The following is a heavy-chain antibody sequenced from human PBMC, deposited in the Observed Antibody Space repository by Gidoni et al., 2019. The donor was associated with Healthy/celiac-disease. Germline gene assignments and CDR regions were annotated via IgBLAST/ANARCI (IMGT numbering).Heavy chain of an antibody. J-gene: IGHJ4*02. CDR3: ARDLGATYFDWLSTLDY. D-gene: IGHD3-9*01. Sequence: QGQRVESGGGVVQPGRSLRLSCAPYVFTSSSYGMHWVRQAPGKGLEWVAVIWYDGSNKYYADSVKGRFTISRDNSKNTLYLQMNSLRAEDTAVYYCARDLGATYFDWLSTLDYWGQGTLVTVSS. CDR1: VFTSSSYG. V-gene: IGHV3-33*01. CDR2: IWYDGSNK.